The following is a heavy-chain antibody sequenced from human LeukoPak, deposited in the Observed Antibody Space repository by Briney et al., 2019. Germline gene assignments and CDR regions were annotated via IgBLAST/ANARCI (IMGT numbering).Heavy chain of an antibody. Sequence: GGSLRLSCAASGFTFSDYYMSWIRQAPGKGREWVSYISSSGSTIYYADSVKGRFTISRDNAKNSLYLQMNSLRAEDTAVYYCARVSTAPSSMVRGNWFDPWGQGTLVTVSS. J-gene: IGHJ5*02. CDR1: GFTFSDYY. CDR2: ISSSGSTI. V-gene: IGHV3-11*01. CDR3: ARVSTAPSSMVRGNWFDP. D-gene: IGHD3-10*01.